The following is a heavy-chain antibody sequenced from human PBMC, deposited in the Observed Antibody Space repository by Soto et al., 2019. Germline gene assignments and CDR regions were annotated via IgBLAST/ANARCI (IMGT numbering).Heavy chain of an antibody. D-gene: IGHD6-19*01. V-gene: IGHV3-30*18. Sequence: QVQLVESGGGVVQPGGSLMLSCSASRFTLSNCGMHWVRQAPGRGLEWVAMISYDGNEKHYIDSVKGRFTISRDDSKNTLYLQMNSLRPEDTAVYYCAKDLYTSGWYNYFDPWGQGTLVTVSS. J-gene: IGHJ5*02. CDR3: AKDLYTSGWYNYFDP. CDR2: ISYDGNEK. CDR1: RFTLSNCG.